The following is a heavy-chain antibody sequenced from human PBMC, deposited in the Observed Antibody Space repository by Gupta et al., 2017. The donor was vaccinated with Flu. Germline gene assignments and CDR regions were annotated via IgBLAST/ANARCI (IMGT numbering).Heavy chain of an antibody. D-gene: IGHD3-9*01. Sequence: QVQLQESGPGLVKPSETLSLTCTVSGGSISNYYWSWVRQPPGKGLEWIGYIFKSGSTNYSPSLRTRVTISADTSKNQFSLKLSSVTAADTAVYYCARVDNEMLTAFDYWGQGTLVTVSS. V-gene: IGHV4-59*01. CDR3: ARVDNEMLTAFDY. CDR1: GGSISNYY. J-gene: IGHJ4*02. CDR2: IFKSGST.